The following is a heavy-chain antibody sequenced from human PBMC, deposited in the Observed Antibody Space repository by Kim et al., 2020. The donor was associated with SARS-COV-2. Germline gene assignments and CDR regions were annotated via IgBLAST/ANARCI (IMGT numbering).Heavy chain of an antibody. CDR2: ISESGGGT. J-gene: IGHJ4*02. D-gene: IGHD1-26*01. CDR1: GFTFSSYP. CDR3: AKRDGIGNSFDY. Sequence: GGSLRLSCEASGFTFSSYPMSWVRQAPGKGLEWVSAISESGGGTYYADSVKGRFTISRDNSKNTLYLQMNSLRDDDTAVYYCAKRDGIGNSFDYWGQGT. V-gene: IGHV3-23*01.